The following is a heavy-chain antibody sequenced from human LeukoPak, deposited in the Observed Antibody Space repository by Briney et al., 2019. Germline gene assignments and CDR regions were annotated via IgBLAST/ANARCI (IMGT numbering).Heavy chain of an antibody. V-gene: IGHV2-5*02. J-gene: IGHJ5*02. Sequence: KESGPTLVKPTQALTLTCTFSGFSLTTSGVGVGWIRQPPGKALEWLALIYWDDDKRYSPSLKSRLIITKDTSKNQVVLTMTNMDPVDTATYYCAQWRRNWFDPWGQGTLVTVSS. CDR1: GFSLTTSGVG. CDR3: AQWRRNWFDP. CDR2: IYWDDDK. D-gene: IGHD3-3*01.